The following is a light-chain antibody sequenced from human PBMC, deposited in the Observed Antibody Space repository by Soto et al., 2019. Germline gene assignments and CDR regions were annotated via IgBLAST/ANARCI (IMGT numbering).Light chain of an antibody. V-gene: IGKV1-39*01. CDR2: AAS. J-gene: IGKJ4*01. CDR3: QSFSPLLT. CDR1: QTLNNY. Sequence: DIQMTPSLSSGSASVGARVTITCRASQTLNNYLTWFQQKPGKAPKVLIYAASTLQSGVPSRFSGSGSGAEFTLTISSLQPEDFATYYCQSFSPLLTFGGGTKVDI.